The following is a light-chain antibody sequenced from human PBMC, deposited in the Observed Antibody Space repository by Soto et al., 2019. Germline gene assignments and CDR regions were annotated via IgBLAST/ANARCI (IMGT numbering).Light chain of an antibody. Sequence: ESVMTQSPLSLSVTPGEPASISCRSSQSLLHSNGYNYLDWYLQKPGQSPQLLIYLGSFRAAGVPERFSGSGSGTYFTLKISRVEAADVGVYYCMQALQTPSFGGGTKVEIK. CDR3: MQALQTPS. CDR2: LGS. V-gene: IGKV2-28*01. J-gene: IGKJ4*01. CDR1: QSLLHSNGYNY.